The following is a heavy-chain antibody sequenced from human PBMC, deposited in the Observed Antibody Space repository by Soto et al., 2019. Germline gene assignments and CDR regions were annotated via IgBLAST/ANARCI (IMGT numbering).Heavy chain of an antibody. CDR3: ARENSYGYSAFDI. V-gene: IGHV4-39*02. J-gene: IGHJ3*02. CDR2: IYYSGST. D-gene: IGHD5-18*01. Sequence: SETLSLTCTVSGGSISSSSYYWGWIRQPPGKGLEWIGCIYYSGSTYYNPSLKSRVTISVDTSKNQFSLKLSSVTAADTAVYYCARENSYGYSAFDIWGQGTMVTVSS. CDR1: GGSISSSSYY.